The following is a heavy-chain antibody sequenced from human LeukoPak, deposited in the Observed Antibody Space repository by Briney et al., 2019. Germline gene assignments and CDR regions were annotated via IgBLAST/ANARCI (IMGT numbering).Heavy chain of an antibody. CDR2: IYPGDSDT. CDR1: GYSFTSYW. Sequence: GGSLQISCKGSGYSFTSYWIGWVRQMPGKGLEWMGIIYPGDSDTRYSPSFQGQVTISADKSISTAYLQWSSLKASDTAMYYCARQMVTAIGDLNFDYWGQGTLVTVSS. J-gene: IGHJ4*02. V-gene: IGHV5-51*01. CDR3: ARQMVTAIGDLNFDY. D-gene: IGHD2-21*02.